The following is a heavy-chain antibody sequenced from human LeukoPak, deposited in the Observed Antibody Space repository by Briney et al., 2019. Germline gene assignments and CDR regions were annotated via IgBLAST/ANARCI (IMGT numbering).Heavy chain of an antibody. D-gene: IGHD5-12*01. CDR1: GYSFTNYW. J-gene: IGHJ5*02. CDR2: IFPGDSDT. V-gene: IGHV5-51*01. Sequence: GESLKISCKGSGYSFTNYWIGWVRQMPGKGLEWMGIIFPGDSDTRYSPSFQGQVTISADKSISTAYRQWSSLKASGTSMDYCARNISGSTRNWFDPWGQGTLVSVSS. CDR3: ARNISGSTRNWFDP.